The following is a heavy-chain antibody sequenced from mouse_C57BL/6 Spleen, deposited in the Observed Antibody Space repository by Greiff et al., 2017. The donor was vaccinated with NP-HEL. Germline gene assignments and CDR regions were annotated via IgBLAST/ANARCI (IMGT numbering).Heavy chain of an antibody. D-gene: IGHD1-1*01. V-gene: IGHV1-69*01. CDR1: GYTFTSYW. Sequence: QVQLQQPGAELVMPGASVKLSCKASGYTFTSYWMHWVKQRPGQGLEWIGEIDPSDSYTNYNQKFKGKSILTISKSSITAYMQLSSLTSEDSAVYYCARQSSIVADYWGQGTTLTVSS. J-gene: IGHJ2*01. CDR3: ARQSSIVADY. CDR2: IDPSDSYT.